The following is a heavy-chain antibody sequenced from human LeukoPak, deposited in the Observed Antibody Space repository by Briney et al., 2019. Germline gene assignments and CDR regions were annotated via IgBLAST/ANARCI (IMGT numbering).Heavy chain of an antibody. Sequence: GESLKISCNGSGYSFTSYWIGWVRQMPGKGLEWMGIIYPGDSDTRYSPSFQGQVTISADKSISTAYLQWSSLKASDTAMYYCARHPGSSSSSGQYYYYMDVWGKGTTVTVSS. V-gene: IGHV5-51*01. J-gene: IGHJ6*03. CDR3: ARHPGSSSSSGQYYYYMDV. D-gene: IGHD6-6*01. CDR1: GYSFTSYW. CDR2: IYPGDSDT.